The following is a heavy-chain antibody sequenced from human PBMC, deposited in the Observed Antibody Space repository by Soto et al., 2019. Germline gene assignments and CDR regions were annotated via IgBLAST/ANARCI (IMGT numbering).Heavy chain of an antibody. V-gene: IGHV1-2*04. D-gene: IGHD6-6*01. Sequence: ASVKVSCKASGYTFTGYYMHWVRQAPGQGLEWMGRINPNSGGTNYAQKFQGWVTMTRDTSISTAYMELSRLRSDDTAVYYCARDRKFGSIAALFAYWGQGTLVTVSS. CDR3: ARDRKFGSIAALFAY. CDR1: GYTFTGYY. J-gene: IGHJ4*02. CDR2: INPNSGGT.